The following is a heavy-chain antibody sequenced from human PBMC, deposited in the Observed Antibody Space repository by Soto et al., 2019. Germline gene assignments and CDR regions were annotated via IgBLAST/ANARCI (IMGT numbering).Heavy chain of an antibody. CDR2: IIPIFGTA. V-gene: IGHV1-69*13. CDR1: GGTFSSYA. Sequence: GASVKVSCKASGGTFSSYAISWVRQAPGQGLECMGGIIPIFGTANYAQKFQGRVTITADESTSTAYMELSSLRSEDTAVYYCARLSGYCISTRCYNYYGMDVWGQGTTVTVSS. D-gene: IGHD2-2*02. J-gene: IGHJ6*02. CDR3: ARLSGYCISTRCYNYYGMDV.